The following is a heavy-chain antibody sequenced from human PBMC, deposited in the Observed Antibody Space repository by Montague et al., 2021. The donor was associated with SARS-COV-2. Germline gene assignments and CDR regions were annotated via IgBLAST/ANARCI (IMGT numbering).Heavy chain of an antibody. D-gene: IGHD3-22*01. CDR1: GGSISSGGYY. CDR2: IYYSGST. Sequence: TLSLTCTVSGGSISSGGYYWSWHPQHPGQGLEWIGYIYYSGSTYHNPSLKSRVTISVDKSKDQFSLKLSSVAAAATAVYYCASARSTMIVVVDAFDFWGQGTMVTVSS. J-gene: IGHJ3*01. V-gene: IGHV4-31*03. CDR3: ASARSTMIVVVDAFDF.